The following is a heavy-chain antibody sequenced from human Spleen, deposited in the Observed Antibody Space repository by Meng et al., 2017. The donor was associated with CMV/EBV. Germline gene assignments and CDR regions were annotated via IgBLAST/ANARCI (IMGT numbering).Heavy chain of an antibody. CDR1: GGSISSSRYY. D-gene: IGHD2-2*01. J-gene: IGHJ6*02. CDR2: INHSGST. CDR3: ARAGGYCSSTSCYARGWYYYYGMDV. V-gene: IGHV4-39*07. Sequence: SETLSLTCTVSGGSISSSRYYWGWIRQPPGKGLEWIGEINHSGSTNYNPSLKSRVTISVDTSKNQFSLKLSSVTAADTAVYYCARAGGYCSSTSCYARGWYYYYGMDVWGQGTTVTVSS.